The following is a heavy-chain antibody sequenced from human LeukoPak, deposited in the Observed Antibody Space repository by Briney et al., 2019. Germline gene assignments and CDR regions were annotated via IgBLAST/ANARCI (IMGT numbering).Heavy chain of an antibody. D-gene: IGHD3-10*01. CDR3: ARDRVTMVRGVVRGFDY. Sequence: SEALSLTCTVSGGSISSSSYYWGWIRQPPGKGLEWIGSIYYSGSTYYNPSLKSRVTISVDTSKNQFSLKLSSVTAADTAVYYCARDRVTMVRGVVRGFDYWGQGTLVTVSS. CDR2: IYYSGST. V-gene: IGHV4-39*07. CDR1: GGSISSSSYY. J-gene: IGHJ4*02.